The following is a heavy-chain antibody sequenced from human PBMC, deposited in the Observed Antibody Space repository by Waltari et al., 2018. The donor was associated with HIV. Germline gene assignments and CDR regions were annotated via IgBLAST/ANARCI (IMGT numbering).Heavy chain of an antibody. V-gene: IGHV4-59*01. CDR1: GGSISSYY. CDR2: IYYSGST. Sequence: QVQLQESGPGLVKPSETLSLTCTVSGGSISSYYWSWIRQPPGKGLEWIWYIYYSGSTNYNPSLKSRVTITVDTSKNQFSLKLSSVTAADTAVYYCAAAGSWLPWFDPWGQGTLVTVSS. CDR3: AAAGSWLPWFDP. D-gene: IGHD1-26*01. J-gene: IGHJ5*02.